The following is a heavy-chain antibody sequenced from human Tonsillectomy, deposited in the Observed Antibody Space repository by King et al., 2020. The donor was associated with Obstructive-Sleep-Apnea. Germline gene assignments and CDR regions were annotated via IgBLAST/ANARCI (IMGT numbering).Heavy chain of an antibody. V-gene: IGHV2-26*01. Sequence: TLKESGPVLVKPTETLTLTCTVSGFSLSSGRVGVTWIRQPPGKALEWLAHILSNDEKSYSTSLKSILTISKDTSESQVVLTMTDMDPLDTATYYCARIRYYSDSTGYYSYYFDYWGQGTLVTVSS. CDR1: GFSLSSGRVG. CDR2: ILSNDEK. CDR3: ARIRYYSDSTGYYSYYFDY. J-gene: IGHJ4*02. D-gene: IGHD3-22*01.